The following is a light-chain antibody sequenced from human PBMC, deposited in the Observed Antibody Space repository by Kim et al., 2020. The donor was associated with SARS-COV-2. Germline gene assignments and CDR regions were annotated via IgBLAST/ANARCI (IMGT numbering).Light chain of an antibody. CDR1: QSVSSY. CDR2: DAS. J-gene: IGKJ4*01. Sequence: EIVLTQSPATLSLSPGERATLSCRASQSVSSYLAWYQQKPGQAPRLLIFDASSRATGTPARFSGGGSGTDFTLTISSLEPEDFAVYYCQQRSNGPPLTFGGGTKVGIK. V-gene: IGKV3-11*01. CDR3: QQRSNGPPLT.